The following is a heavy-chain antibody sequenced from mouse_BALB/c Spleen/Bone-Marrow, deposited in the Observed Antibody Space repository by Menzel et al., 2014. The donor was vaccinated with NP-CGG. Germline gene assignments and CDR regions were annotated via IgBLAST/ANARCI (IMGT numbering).Heavy chain of an antibody. J-gene: IGHJ3*01. D-gene: IGHD1-1*01. CDR2: IDPANGNT. CDR1: GFNIKDTY. Sequence: QLQSGAELVKPGASVKLSCTASGFNIKDTYMHWVKQRPEQGLEWIGRIDPANGNTKYDPKFQGKATITADTSSNTAYLQLSSLTSEDTAVYYCANYYYGSSLFAYWGQGTLVTVSA. V-gene: IGHV14-3*02. CDR3: ANYYYGSSLFAY.